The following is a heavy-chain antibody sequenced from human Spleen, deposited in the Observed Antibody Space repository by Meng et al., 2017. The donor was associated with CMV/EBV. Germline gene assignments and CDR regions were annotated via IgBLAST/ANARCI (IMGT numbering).Heavy chain of an antibody. CDR3: AKDRVPAAIPYLYFDY. Sequence: FTFSIYGMHLVRQAPGTVLELVPFIRYDGSNTYYADSVQGRFTISRANSKNTLYLQMNSLRAEDTAVYYCAKDRVPAAIPYLYFDYWGQGTLVTVSS. J-gene: IGHJ4*02. V-gene: IGHV3-30*02. CDR2: IRYDGSNT. D-gene: IGHD2-2*02. CDR1: FTFSIYG.